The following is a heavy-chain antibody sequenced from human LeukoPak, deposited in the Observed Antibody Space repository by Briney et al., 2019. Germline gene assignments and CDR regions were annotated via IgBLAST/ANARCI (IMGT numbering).Heavy chain of an antibody. J-gene: IGHJ4*02. V-gene: IGHV3-48*04. CDR3: ARDLVQLWSKDF. Sequence: GGSLRLSCAASGFTFGSYSMSWVRRAPGKGLEWVSYISSSGRNIYYADSVKGRFTISRDNAKNSLYLQMNSLRAEDTAVYYCARDLVQLWSKDFWGQGTLVTVSS. D-gene: IGHD5-18*01. CDR1: GFTFGSYS. CDR2: ISSSGRNI.